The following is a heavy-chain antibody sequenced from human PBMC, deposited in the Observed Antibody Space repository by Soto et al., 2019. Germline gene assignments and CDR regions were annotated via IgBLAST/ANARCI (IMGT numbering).Heavy chain of an antibody. V-gene: IGHV1-69*13. J-gene: IGHJ4*02. Sequence: GASVYVSCKSSGGTFSSYSISWVRQAPGQGLEWMGGIIPIFGTANYAQKFQGRVTITADESTSTAYMELSSLRSEDTAVYYCARGRGQLWAPFDYWGQGTLVTVSS. CDR1: GGTFSSYS. D-gene: IGHD5-18*01. CDR2: IIPIFGTA. CDR3: ARGRGQLWAPFDY.